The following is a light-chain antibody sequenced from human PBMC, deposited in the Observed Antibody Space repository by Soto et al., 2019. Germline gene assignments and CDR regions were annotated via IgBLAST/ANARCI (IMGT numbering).Light chain of an antibody. J-gene: IGKJ5*01. CDR2: DAS. CDR3: QQYDNLPIT. V-gene: IGKV1-33*01. Sequence: DIQMTQSPSSLSASVGDRVTITCQASQDINHYLNWYQQKPGKPPKLLIYDASNLETGVPSRFSGSGSGTDFTFTISSLQPEDIATYYCQQYDNLPITFGQGTRLEIK. CDR1: QDINHY.